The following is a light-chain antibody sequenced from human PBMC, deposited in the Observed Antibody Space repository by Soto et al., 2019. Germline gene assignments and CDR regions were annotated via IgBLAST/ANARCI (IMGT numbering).Light chain of an antibody. J-gene: IGKJ1*01. Sequence: EIVMTQSPATLSVSPGGRATLSCRASQSISDTSAWYQQKPGQAPRLLIYGASTRAPGFPARFSGSGSGTDFTLTISSLQSEDFAVYYCQQYNNWPWTFGQGTKVDIK. CDR2: GAS. CDR1: QSISDT. CDR3: QQYNNWPWT. V-gene: IGKV3-15*01.